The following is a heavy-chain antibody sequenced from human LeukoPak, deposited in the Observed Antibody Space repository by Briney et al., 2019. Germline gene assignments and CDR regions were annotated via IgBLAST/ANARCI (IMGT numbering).Heavy chain of an antibody. CDR2: INQDGSKQ. CDR3: ARDSGSYFPGFDY. CDR1: GFTFSSSW. Sequence: GGSLRLSCSASGFTFSSSWMNWVRQAPGKGLEWVANINQDGSKQNYVDSVKGRFTVSRDNAQNSLYLQRHSLRAEDTAVYYCARDSGSYFPGFDYWGQGTLVTVSS. D-gene: IGHD1-26*01. J-gene: IGHJ4*02. V-gene: IGHV3-7*03.